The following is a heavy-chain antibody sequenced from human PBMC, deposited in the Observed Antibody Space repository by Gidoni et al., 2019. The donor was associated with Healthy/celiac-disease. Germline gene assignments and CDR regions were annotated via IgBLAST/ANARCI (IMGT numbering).Heavy chain of an antibody. CDR2: IYYSGST. J-gene: IGHJ3*02. D-gene: IGHD1-26*01. Sequence: QVQLQESGPGLVKPSETLSLTCTVSGGSISSYYWSWIRQPPGKGLEWIGYIYYSGSTNYNPSLKSRVTISVDTSKNQFSLKLSSVTAADTAVYYCARGGEWELPDAFDIWGQGTMVTVSS. CDR1: GGSISSYY. V-gene: IGHV4-59*01. CDR3: ARGGEWELPDAFDI.